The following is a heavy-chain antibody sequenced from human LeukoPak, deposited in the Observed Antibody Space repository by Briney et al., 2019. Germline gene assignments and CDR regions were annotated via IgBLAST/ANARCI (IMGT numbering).Heavy chain of an antibody. D-gene: IGHD3-10*01. V-gene: IGHV3-33*01. CDR2: IWYDGSIK. Sequence: GGSLRLSCAASGFTFSTYGMHWVRQAPGKGLEWVAVIWYDGSIKYYADSVKGRFTISRDNAKNSLYLQMNSLRAEDTAVYYCARVSSRRGWFDPWGQGTLVTVSS. CDR1: GFTFSTYG. CDR3: ARVSSRRGWFDP. J-gene: IGHJ5*02.